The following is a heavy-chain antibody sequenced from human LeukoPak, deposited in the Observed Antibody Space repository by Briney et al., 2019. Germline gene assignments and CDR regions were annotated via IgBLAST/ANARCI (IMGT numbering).Heavy chain of an antibody. D-gene: IGHD6-25*01. CDR3: ARRDSSGVVPRWDY. Sequence: SETMSLTCTVSGGSITSSSYYWGWIRQPPGKGLEWIGSIYYSGSTYYNPSLKSRVTISVDTSKNQFSLKLSSVTAADTAVYYCARRDSSGVVPRWDYWGQGTLVTVSS. CDR2: IYYSGST. V-gene: IGHV4-39*01. J-gene: IGHJ4*02. CDR1: GGSITSSSYY.